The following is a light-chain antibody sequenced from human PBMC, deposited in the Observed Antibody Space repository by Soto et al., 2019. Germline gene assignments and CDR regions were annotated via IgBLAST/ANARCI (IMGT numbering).Light chain of an antibody. J-gene: IGLJ1*01. CDR2: EVT. CDR1: SSDVGNYDF. Sequence: QSALTQPASVSGSPGQSITLSCTGTSSDVGNYDFVSWYQQYPGKAPKLIIYEVTNRPSGVSSRFSGSKSGNTASLTISGLRSEDEAAYYCSSYTTIPPLFYVFGTGTKLTVL. CDR3: SSYTTIPPLFYV. V-gene: IGLV2-14*01.